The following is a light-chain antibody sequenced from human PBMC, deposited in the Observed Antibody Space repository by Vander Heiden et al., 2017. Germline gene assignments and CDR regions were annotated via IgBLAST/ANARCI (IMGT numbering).Light chain of an antibody. CDR1: TGPFTSGHS. Sequence: QAVVTQEPSLTVCPGGTVTLTCGSNTGPFTSGHSPYWFQQRPGQAPRTLIFYSNLKNSWTPARFSGSLLGGKAALTLSGAQFDDEAEYYCLISSVGGVVFGGGTKLTVL. V-gene: IGLV7-46*01. CDR2: YSN. CDR3: LISSVGGVV. J-gene: IGLJ2*01.